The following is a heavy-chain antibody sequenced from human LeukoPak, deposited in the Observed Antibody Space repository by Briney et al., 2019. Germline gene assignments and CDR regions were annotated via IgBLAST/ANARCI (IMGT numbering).Heavy chain of an antibody. CDR2: ISGSGGST. CDR1: GFTFSSYA. J-gene: IGHJ4*02. D-gene: IGHD2-21*02. V-gene: IGHV3-23*01. CDR3: AKDQLVVVTAIPNDY. Sequence: PGGSLRLSCAASGFTFSSYAMSWVRQAPGKGLEWVSAISGSGGSTYYAGSVKGRFTISRDNSKNTLYLQMNSLRAEDTAVYYCAKDQLVVVTAIPNDYWGQGTLVTVSS.